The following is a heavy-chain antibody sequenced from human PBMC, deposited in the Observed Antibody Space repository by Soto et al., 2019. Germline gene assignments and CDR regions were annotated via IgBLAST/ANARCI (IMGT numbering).Heavy chain of an antibody. CDR1: GYTFTNYA. V-gene: IGHV1-3*01. Sequence: GASVKVSCKASGYTFTNYAMHWVRQAPGQRLEWMGWINAGNGNTKYSQKFQGRVTITRDTSASTAYMELSSLRSEDTAVYYCARGSVVVVAATLGSDYYYYMDVWGKGTTVTVSS. J-gene: IGHJ6*03. D-gene: IGHD2-15*01. CDR2: INAGNGNT. CDR3: ARGSVVVVAATLGSDYYYYMDV.